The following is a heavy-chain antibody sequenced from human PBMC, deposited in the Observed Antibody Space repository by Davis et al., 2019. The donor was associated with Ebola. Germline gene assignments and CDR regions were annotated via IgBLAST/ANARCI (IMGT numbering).Heavy chain of an antibody. J-gene: IGHJ4*02. CDR2: IRSKAYGGTT. V-gene: IGHV3-49*03. CDR3: TGDYGDYVDY. CDR1: GFTFGDYA. Sequence: GESLKISCTASGFTFGDYAMSWFRQAPGKGLECVGFIRSKAYGGTTEYAASVKGRFTISRDDSKSIAYLQMNSLKTEDTAVYYCTGDYGDYVDYWGQGTLVTVSS. D-gene: IGHD4-17*01.